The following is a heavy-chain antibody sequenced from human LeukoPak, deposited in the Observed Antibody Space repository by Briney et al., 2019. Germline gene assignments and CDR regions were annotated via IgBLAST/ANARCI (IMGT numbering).Heavy chain of an antibody. CDR1: GFTFSNFA. Sequence: GGSLRLSCAASGFTFSNFAMNWVRQAPGKGLEWVSTISGSGGITYYADSVKGRFTISRDNSKNTLYLQMNSLRAEDTAVYYCAKARWSGPFYFDYWGQGTLVTVSS. D-gene: IGHD3-3*01. CDR2: ISGSGGIT. V-gene: IGHV3-23*01. J-gene: IGHJ4*02. CDR3: AKARWSGPFYFDY.